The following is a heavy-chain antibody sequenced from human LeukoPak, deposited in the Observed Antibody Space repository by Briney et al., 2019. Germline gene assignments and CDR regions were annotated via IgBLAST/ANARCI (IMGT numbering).Heavy chain of an antibody. CDR1: GGSFSDYA. D-gene: IGHD3-10*01. J-gene: IGHJ4*02. CDR2: INHRGGT. CDR3: AREMKTAMVRGVIVGSFEY. V-gene: IGHV4-34*01. Sequence: SETLSLTCAVYGGSFSDYAWTWIRQPPGKGLEWIGEINHRGGTNHNPSLMSRVIMSVDTSKNQISLKVSSVTAADTAVYYCAREMKTAMVRGVIVGSFEYWGQGTLVTVSS.